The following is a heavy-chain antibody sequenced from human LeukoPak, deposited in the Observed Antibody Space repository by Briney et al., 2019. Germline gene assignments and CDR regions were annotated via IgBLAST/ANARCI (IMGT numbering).Heavy chain of an antibody. D-gene: IGHD2-15*01. J-gene: IGHJ4*02. CDR1: EGTFSSYA. V-gene: IGHV1-69*04. Sequence: SVKVSCKASEGTFSSYAISWVRRAPGQGLEWMGRIIPILGIANYAQKFQGRVTITADKSTSTAYMELSSLRSEDTAVYYCARTLSGGSCYDYWGQGTLVTVSS. CDR2: IIPILGIA. CDR3: ARTLSGGSCYDY.